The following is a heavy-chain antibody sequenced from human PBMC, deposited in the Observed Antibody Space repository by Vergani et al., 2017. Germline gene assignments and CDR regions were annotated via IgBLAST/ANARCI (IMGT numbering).Heavy chain of an antibody. D-gene: IGHD2-15*01. CDR3: AKGDNHVAATPYFDY. V-gene: IGHV3-23*01. Sequence: EVQLLESGGGLVQPGGSLRLSCAASGFTFSSYAMSWVRQAPGKGLEWVSAISGSGGSTYYADSVKGRFTISRDNSKNTRYLQMNSMRAEDTAEYYCAKGDNHVAATPYFDYWGQGTLVTVSS. CDR1: GFTFSSYA. CDR2: ISGSGGST. J-gene: IGHJ4*02.